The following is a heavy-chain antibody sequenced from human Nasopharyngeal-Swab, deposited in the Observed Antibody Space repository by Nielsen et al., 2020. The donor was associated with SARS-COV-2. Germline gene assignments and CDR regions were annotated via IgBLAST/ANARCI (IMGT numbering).Heavy chain of an antibody. J-gene: IGHJ5*02. V-gene: IGHV7-4-1*02. CDR2: INTNTGNP. D-gene: IGHD3-3*01. CDR1: GYTLTSYA. Sequence: ASVKVSCKASGYTLTSYAMNWVRQAPGQGLEWMGWINTNTGNPTYAQGFTGRFVFPLDTSVSTAYLQISSLKAEDTAVYYCARDEKSQGIFGVVISGQWWFDPWGQGTLVTVSS. CDR3: ARDEKSQGIFGVVISGQWWFDP.